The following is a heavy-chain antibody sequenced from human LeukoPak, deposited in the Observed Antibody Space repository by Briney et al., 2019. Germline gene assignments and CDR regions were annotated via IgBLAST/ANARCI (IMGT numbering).Heavy chain of an antibody. V-gene: IGHV4-59*01. J-gene: IGHJ6*03. Sequence: PSETLSLTCTVSGGSISSYYWSWIRQPPGKGLEWIGYIYYSGSTNYNPSLKSRVTISVDTSKNQFSLKPSSVTAADTAVYYCARTLGYCSSTSCYTAWDYYYYMDVWGKGTTVTVSS. CDR1: GGSISSYY. D-gene: IGHD2-2*02. CDR3: ARTLGYCSSTSCYTAWDYYYYMDV. CDR2: IYYSGST.